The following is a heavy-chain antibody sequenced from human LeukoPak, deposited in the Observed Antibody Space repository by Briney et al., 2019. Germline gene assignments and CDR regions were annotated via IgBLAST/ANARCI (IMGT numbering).Heavy chain of an antibody. V-gene: IGHV3-53*01. CDR1: GLIVSSNY. Sequence: GGSLRLSCAASGLIVSSNYMTWVRQAPGKGLEWVSVIYSGGSIYYADSVKGRFTISRDNSRNTLYLQMNSLRAEDTAVYYCAKDYPALGYCTSISCSFFDHWGQGTLVTVSS. CDR3: AKDYPALGYCTSISCSFFDH. D-gene: IGHD2-2*01. J-gene: IGHJ4*02. CDR2: IYSGGSI.